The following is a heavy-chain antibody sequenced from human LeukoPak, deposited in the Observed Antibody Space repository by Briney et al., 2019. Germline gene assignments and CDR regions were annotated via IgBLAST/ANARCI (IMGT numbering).Heavy chain of an antibody. V-gene: IGHV1-2*02. CDR3: ARGRFGEWDNWFDP. D-gene: IGHD3-10*01. Sequence: ASVKVSCKASGYTFTGYYIHRVRQAPGQGLEWMAWINPNSGATNYAQKFQGRVTMTRDTSISTAYMELSRLTSDDTAVYFCARGRFGEWDNWFDPWGQGTLVTVSS. CDR1: GYTFTGYY. J-gene: IGHJ5*02. CDR2: INPNSGAT.